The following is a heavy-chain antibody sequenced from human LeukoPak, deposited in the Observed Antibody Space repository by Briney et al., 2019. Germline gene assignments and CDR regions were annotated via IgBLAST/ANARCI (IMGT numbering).Heavy chain of an antibody. CDR2: VYSSGST. Sequence: SETLSLTCTVSGGSISSSYWCWIRQPAGKGLEWIGRVYSSGSTNYNPSLKSRVTMSVDTSKNHFSLKLSSVTAADTAVYYCAAYNPLYYGMDVWGQGTTVTVSS. CDR1: GGSISSSY. J-gene: IGHJ6*02. D-gene: IGHD5-24*01. V-gene: IGHV4-4*07. CDR3: AAYNPLYYGMDV.